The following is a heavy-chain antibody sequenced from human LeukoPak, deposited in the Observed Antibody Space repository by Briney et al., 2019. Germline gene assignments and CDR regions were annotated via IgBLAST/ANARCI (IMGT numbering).Heavy chain of an antibody. V-gene: IGHV4-39*01. J-gene: IGHJ4*02. CDR1: GGSISSSSYY. D-gene: IGHD3-22*01. CDR2: INYSGST. Sequence: SETLCLTCTVSGGSISSSSYYWGWIRQPPGKGLEWIGSINYSGSTYNNPSLKSRVTISVDTSKNQFSLKLSSVTAADTAVYYSARQTDSSGYYYLDNWGQGILVTVSS. CDR3: ARQTDSSGYYYLDN.